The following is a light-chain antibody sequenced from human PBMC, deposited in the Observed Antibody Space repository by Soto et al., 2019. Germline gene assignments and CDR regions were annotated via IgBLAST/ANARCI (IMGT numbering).Light chain of an antibody. CDR3: QQYGSSPGT. CDR1: QSVSSNY. J-gene: IGKJ2*01. CDR2: DVS. Sequence: EIVLTQSPGTLSLSPGERATLSCRSSQSVSSNYLAWYQQKPDQAPRLVIYDVSGRATGIPDRFSGSGSGTDFTLTISRLEPEDFAVYYCQQYGSSPGTFGQGTKLEIK. V-gene: IGKV3-20*01.